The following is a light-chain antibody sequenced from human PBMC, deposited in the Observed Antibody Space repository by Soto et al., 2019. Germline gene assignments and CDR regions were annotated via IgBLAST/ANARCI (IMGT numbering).Light chain of an antibody. J-gene: IGLJ2*01. CDR2: EGS. CDR3: CSYAGSSTAI. Sequence: QSVLTQPASVSGSPGQSITISCTGTSSDVGSDNLVSWYQQHPGKAPKLMIYEGSKRPSGVPNRFSGSKSGNTASLTISGLQAEDEADYYCCSYAGSSTAIFGGGTKSPS. CDR1: SSDVGSDNL. V-gene: IGLV2-23*01.